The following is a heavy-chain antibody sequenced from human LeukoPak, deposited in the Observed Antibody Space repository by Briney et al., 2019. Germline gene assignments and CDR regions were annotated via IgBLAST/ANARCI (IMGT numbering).Heavy chain of an antibody. CDR3: TTDDSGSYFVPGEDAFDI. CDR2: IKSKTDGGTT. CDR1: GFTFSTYG. V-gene: IGHV3-15*01. Sequence: GGSLRLSCAGSGFTFSTYGMHWVRQAPGKGLEWVGRIKSKTDGGTTDYAAPVKGRFTISRDDSKNTLYLQMNSLKTEDTAVYYCTTDDSGSYFVPGEDAFDIWGQGTMVTVSS. D-gene: IGHD1-26*01. J-gene: IGHJ3*02.